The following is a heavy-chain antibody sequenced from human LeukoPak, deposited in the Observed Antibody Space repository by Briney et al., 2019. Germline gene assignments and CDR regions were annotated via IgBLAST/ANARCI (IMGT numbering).Heavy chain of an antibody. D-gene: IGHD1-26*01. Sequence: SETLSLTCTVSGGSISSYYWSWIRQPAGKGLGWIGRIYASGSTNYNPSLKSRVTMSVDTSKNQFSLKLSSVTAADTAVYYCARYNSGSVADYWGQGTLVTVSS. CDR1: GGSISSYY. CDR3: ARYNSGSVADY. J-gene: IGHJ4*02. CDR2: IYASGST. V-gene: IGHV4-4*07.